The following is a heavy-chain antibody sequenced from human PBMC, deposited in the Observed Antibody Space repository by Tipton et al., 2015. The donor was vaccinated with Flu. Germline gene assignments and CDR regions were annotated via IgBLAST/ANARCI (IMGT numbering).Heavy chain of an antibody. D-gene: IGHD2-21*01. CDR2: IYYAGGI. J-gene: IGHJ4*02. CDR1: GGTISSNY. V-gene: IGHV4-59*03. CDR3: AASPWGLHGDSYFEL. Sequence: GLVKPSETLSLTCTVSGGTISSNYWSWIRQSPGKGLEWIAYIYYAGGINYNPSLKSRATISVDTPRNQFSLKLSAVTAADTAFYYCAASPWGLHGDSYFELWGRGALVTVSS.